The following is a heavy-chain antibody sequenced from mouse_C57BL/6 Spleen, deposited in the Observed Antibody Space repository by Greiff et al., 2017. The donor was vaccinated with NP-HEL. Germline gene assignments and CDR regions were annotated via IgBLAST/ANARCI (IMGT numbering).Heavy chain of an antibody. CDR1: GYTFTSYW. V-gene: IGHV1-69*01. CDR2: IDPSDSYT. CDR3: ARGYYFGGAWFAY. D-gene: IGHD1-1*01. J-gene: IGHJ3*01. Sequence: QVQLQQPGAELVMPGASVKLSCKASGYTFTSYWMHWVKQRPGQGLEWIGEIDPSDSYTNYNQKFKGKSTLTVDKSSSTAYMQLSSLTSEDSAVYYWARGYYFGGAWFAYWGQGTLVTVSA.